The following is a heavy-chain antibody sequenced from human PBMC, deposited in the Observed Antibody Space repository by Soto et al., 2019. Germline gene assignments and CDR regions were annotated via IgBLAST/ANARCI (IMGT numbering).Heavy chain of an antibody. CDR2: IYYTEGT. Sequence: XETLSLTCTVSGGSITSNSCWSWMRQPPGKGLEWIGSIYYTEGTSSNPSLRSRVTMSVDTSNNQFSLRLSSVTAADTAVYYCARNERSRGYLYSDYDSGSEWGQGTLVTVSS. CDR1: GGSITSNSC. CDR3: ARNERSRGYLYSDYDSGSE. J-gene: IGHJ4*02. V-gene: IGHV4-39*01. D-gene: IGHD5-12*01.